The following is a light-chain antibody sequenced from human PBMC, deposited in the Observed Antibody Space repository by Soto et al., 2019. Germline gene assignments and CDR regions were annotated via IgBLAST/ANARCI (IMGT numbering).Light chain of an antibody. V-gene: IGKV3-11*01. CDR2: DAY. J-gene: IGKJ5*01. Sequence: EIVLTQSPGTLSLSPGEGATLSRGASQSFRGLLAWYQQKPGQAPRLLIYDAYNRATGIPPRFSGSGSGTDFTLTISSLEPEDSAVYYCQQRHMWPITFGQGTRLEIK. CDR3: QQRHMWPIT. CDR1: QSFRGL.